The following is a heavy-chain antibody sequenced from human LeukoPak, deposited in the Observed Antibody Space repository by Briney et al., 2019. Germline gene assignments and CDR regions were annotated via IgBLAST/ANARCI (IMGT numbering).Heavy chain of an antibody. CDR3: ARRAGAYSHPYDY. Sequence: GGSLRLSCAASGFTFSSYWMSWVRQAPGKGLEWVSFIYSDNTHYSDSVKGRFTVSRDNSKNTLYLQMNSLRAEDTAVYYCARRAGAYSHPYDYWGQGTLVTVSS. D-gene: IGHD4/OR15-4a*01. CDR2: IYSDNT. V-gene: IGHV3-53*01. J-gene: IGHJ4*02. CDR1: GFTFSSYW.